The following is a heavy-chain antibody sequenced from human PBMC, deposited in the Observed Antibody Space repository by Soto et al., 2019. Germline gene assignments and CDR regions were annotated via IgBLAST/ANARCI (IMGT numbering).Heavy chain of an antibody. J-gene: IGHJ2*01. D-gene: IGHD2-21*02. Sequence: VQLVESGGGVVQPGRSLRLSCAASGFTFSSYGMHWVRQAPGKGLEWVGRIKSKTDGGTTDYAAPVKGRFTISRDDSKNTLYLQMNSLKTEDTAVYYCTTGGQAVTGVFDLWGRGTLVTVSS. V-gene: IGHV3-15*01. CDR2: IKSKTDGGTT. CDR1: GFTFSSYG. CDR3: TTGGQAVTGVFDL.